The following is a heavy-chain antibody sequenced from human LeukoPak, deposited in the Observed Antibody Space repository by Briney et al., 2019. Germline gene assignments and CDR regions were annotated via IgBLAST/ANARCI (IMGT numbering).Heavy chain of an antibody. V-gene: IGHV4-31*03. J-gene: IGHJ4*02. CDR2: IYYSGST. Sequence: PSQTLSLTCTVSGGSIISGGYYWSWIRQHPGKGLEWIGYIYYSGSTYYNPSLKSRVTISVDTSKNQFSLKLSSVTAADTAVYYCARVLEDCGGDCYPGGFDYWGQGTMVTVSS. CDR1: GGSIISGGYY. D-gene: IGHD2-21*02. CDR3: ARVLEDCGGDCYPGGFDY.